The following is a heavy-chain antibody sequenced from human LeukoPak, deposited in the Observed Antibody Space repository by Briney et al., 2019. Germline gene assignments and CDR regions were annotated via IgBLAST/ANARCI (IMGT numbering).Heavy chain of an antibody. CDR3: ARPYGSY. D-gene: IGHD3-10*01. CDR1: GGSISNYY. Sequence: SETLSLTCTVSGGSISNYYWSWIRQPPGKGLQWIGYIYYSGSTFYNPSLKSRVTISVDTSKNQFSLKLSSVTAADTAVYYCARPYGSYWGQGTLVTVSS. CDR2: IYYSGST. V-gene: IGHV4-59*04. J-gene: IGHJ4*02.